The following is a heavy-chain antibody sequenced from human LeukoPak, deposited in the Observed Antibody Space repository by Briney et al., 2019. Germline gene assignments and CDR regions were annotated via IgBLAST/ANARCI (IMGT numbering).Heavy chain of an antibody. CDR1: GGPFRGFF. V-gene: IGHV4-34*01. Sequence: SETLSLTCAVYGGPFRGFFWSWIRQAPGKGLEWIGEVSHSGSSNYNPSLRSRINISLDTSKSQFSLRLTSVTAADTAVYYCARGIFYGGRNQYIWLDLWGQGTLVTVSS. CDR2: VSHSGSS. J-gene: IGHJ5*02. D-gene: IGHD4-23*01. CDR3: ARGIFYGGRNQYIWLDL.